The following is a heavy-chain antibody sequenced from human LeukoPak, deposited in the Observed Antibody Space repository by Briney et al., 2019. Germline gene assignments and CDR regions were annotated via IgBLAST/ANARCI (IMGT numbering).Heavy chain of an antibody. V-gene: IGHV3-30*04. J-gene: IGHJ4*02. D-gene: IGHD3-10*01. Sequence: GSLILSCAASGFSFNSYPMHWVRQAPGKGLEWVAVIPNDGNNKYYADSVKGRFTISRDNSNNTLSLQMNGLRVEDTAVYYCARPDDSESFYRANHYWGRGTLVTVS. CDR2: IPNDGNNK. CDR3: ARPDDSESFYRANHY. CDR1: GFSFNSYP.